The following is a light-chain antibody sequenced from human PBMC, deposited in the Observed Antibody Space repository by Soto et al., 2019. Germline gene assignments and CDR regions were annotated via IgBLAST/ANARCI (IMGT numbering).Light chain of an antibody. CDR2: EVS. J-gene: IGLJ2*01. CDR3: CSFTTTTTLVV. CDR1: SSDVGTYNY. V-gene: IGLV2-14*01. Sequence: QSVLTQPASVSGSPGQSITISCTGTSSDVGTYNYVSWYQQYPGKAPKLMIYEVSSRPSGVSNRFSASKSGNTASLTISGLQAEDEADYYCCSFTTTTTLVVFGGGTKVTVL.